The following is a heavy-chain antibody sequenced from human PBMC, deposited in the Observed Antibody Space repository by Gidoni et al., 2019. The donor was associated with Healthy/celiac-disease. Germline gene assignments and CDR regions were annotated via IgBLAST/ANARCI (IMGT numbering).Heavy chain of an antibody. D-gene: IGHD4-17*01. CDR1: GYTFTSYG. Sequence: QVQLVQSGAEVKKPGASVQVSCKASGYTFTSYGISWVRQAPGQGLEWMGWISAYNGNTNYAQKLQGRVTMTTDTSTSTAYMELRSLRSDDTAVYYCARSRPSTVTRGGWFDPWGQGTLVTVSS. CDR2: ISAYNGNT. V-gene: IGHV1-18*01. CDR3: ARSRPSTVTRGGWFDP. J-gene: IGHJ5*02.